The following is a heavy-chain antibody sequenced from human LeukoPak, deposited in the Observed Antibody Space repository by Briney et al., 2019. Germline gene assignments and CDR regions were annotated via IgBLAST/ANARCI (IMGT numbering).Heavy chain of an antibody. V-gene: IGHV4-4*07. Sequence: SETLSLTCTVSGGSISSYYWSWIRQPAGKGLEWIGRIYTSGSTNYNPSLKSRVTMSVDTSKNQFSLKLSSVTAADTALYYCARHSTIAGTEYAFDIWGQGTMVTVSS. J-gene: IGHJ3*02. CDR1: GGSISSYY. CDR3: ARHSTIAGTEYAFDI. CDR2: IYTSGST. D-gene: IGHD6-13*01.